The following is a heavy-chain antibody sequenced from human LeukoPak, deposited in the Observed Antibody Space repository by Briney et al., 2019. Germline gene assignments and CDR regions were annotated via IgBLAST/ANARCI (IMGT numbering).Heavy chain of an antibody. J-gene: IGHJ4*02. CDR2: INHSGST. V-gene: IGHV4-34*01. CDR3: ARPSSGYNSFDY. CDR1: GGSFSGYY. D-gene: IGHD6-19*01. Sequence: SETLSLTCAVYGGSFSGYYWSWIRLPPGKGLEWIGEINHSGSTNYNPSLKSRVTISVDTSKNQFSLKLSSVTAADTAVYYCARPSSGYNSFDYWGQGTLVTVSS.